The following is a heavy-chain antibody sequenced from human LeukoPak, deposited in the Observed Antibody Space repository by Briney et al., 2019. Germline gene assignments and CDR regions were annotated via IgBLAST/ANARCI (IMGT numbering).Heavy chain of an antibody. Sequence: SETLSLTCAVYGGSFSGYYWSWIRQPPGKGLEWIGEINHSGSTNYNPSLKSRVTISVDTSKNQFSLKLSSVTAADTAVYYCARGGMATLIHWGQGTLVTVS. D-gene: IGHD5-24*01. CDR1: GGSFSGYY. CDR2: INHSGST. V-gene: IGHV4-34*01. J-gene: IGHJ4*02. CDR3: ARGGMATLIH.